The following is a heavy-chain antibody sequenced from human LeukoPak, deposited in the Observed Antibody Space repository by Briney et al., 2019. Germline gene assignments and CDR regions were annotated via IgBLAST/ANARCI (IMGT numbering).Heavy chain of an antibody. J-gene: IGHJ4*02. CDR3: ARQTGYCSSTSCLEIDY. CDR1: GGSISSGDYY. CDR2: IYYSGST. Sequence: SETLSLTCTVSGGSISSGDYYWSWIRQPPGKGLEWIGYIYYSGSTHYNPSLKSRVTISVDTSKNQFSLKLSSVTAADTAVYYCARQTGYCSSTSCLEIDYWGQGTLVTVSS. V-gene: IGHV4-30-4*01. D-gene: IGHD2-2*01.